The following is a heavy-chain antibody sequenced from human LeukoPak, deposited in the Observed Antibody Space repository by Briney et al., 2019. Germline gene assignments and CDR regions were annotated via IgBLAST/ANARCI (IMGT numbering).Heavy chain of an antibody. V-gene: IGHV4-59*12. CDR3: ARYQTGTMFAV. D-gene: IGHD1/OR15-1a*01. CDR2: IYSSGST. Sequence: PSETLSLTCTVSGGSISNYYWSWIRQPPGKGLEWIGYIYSSGSTNYNPSLKSRVTISVDTSKIQFSLKLYSVTAADTAIYYCARYQTGTMFAVWGQGTLVTISS. CDR1: GGSISNYY. J-gene: IGHJ4*02.